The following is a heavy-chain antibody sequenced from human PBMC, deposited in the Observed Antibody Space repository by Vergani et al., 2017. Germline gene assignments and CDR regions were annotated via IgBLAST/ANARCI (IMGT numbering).Heavy chain of an antibody. CDR1: GIRFDDHA. D-gene: IGHD2-21*01. Sequence: EVQLVESGGGLVEPGRSLRLSCAASGIRFDDHAMHWVRQGPGKGLEWVAGISWRSESVGYAGSVKGRFTISRDNAKNFLYLQMNNLRPEDTAVYYCAKSQPLYGIRYSWFDPWGQGTLVTVAS. CDR3: AKSQPLYGIRYSWFDP. CDR2: ISWRSESV. J-gene: IGHJ5*02. V-gene: IGHV3-9*01.